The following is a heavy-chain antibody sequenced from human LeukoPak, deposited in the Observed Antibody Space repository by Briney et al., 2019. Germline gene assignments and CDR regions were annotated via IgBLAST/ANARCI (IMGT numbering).Heavy chain of an antibody. V-gene: IGHV3-74*01. CDR2: INSDGSST. CDR1: GFTFSSYW. J-gene: IGHJ4*02. D-gene: IGHD3-22*01. CDR3: VRQYSYDSSGYYPWDY. Sequence: GGSLRLSCAASGFTFSSYWMHWVRQAPGKGPVWVSRINSDGSSTTYADSVKGRFTISRDNAKNTLYLQMNSLRAEDTAMYYCVRQYSYDSSGYYPWDYWGQGTLVTASS.